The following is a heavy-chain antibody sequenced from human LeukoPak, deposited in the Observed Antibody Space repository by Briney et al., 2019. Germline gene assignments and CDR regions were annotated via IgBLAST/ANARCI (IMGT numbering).Heavy chain of an antibody. CDR2: IYASGST. CDR3: ARSGYSNFDY. CDR1: GVSLSSGSDY. Sequence: SQTLSLTCTVSGVSLSSGSDYWSWIRQSAGKGLEWIGRIYASGSTNYNPSLKSRVTISVDTSKNQFSLKLSSVPAADTAVYYCARSGYSNFDYWGQGTLVTVSS. V-gene: IGHV4-61*02. J-gene: IGHJ4*02. D-gene: IGHD3-3*01.